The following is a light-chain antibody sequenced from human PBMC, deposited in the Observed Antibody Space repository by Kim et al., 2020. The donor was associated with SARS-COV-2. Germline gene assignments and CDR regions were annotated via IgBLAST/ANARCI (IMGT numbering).Light chain of an antibody. Sequence: GKTVTISCTRSSGSIARSYVQWFQQRPASAPTTVIYEDYHRPSGVPDRFSGSTDRSSNSASLTISGLEFEDEADYYCQSYDNTNWVLGGGTQLTVL. CDR2: EDY. CDR1: SGSIARSY. V-gene: IGLV6-57*03. CDR3: QSYDNTNWV. J-gene: IGLJ3*02.